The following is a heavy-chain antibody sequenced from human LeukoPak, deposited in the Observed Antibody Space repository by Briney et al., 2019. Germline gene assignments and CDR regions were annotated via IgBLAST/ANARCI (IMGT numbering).Heavy chain of an antibody. CDR3: ARVVVTEGGADY. J-gene: IGHJ4*02. D-gene: IGHD3-22*01. V-gene: IGHV3-30-3*01. Sequence: GGSLRLSCAASGFTFSSYAMHWVRQAPGKGLEWVAVISYDGSNKYYADSVKGRFTISRDNSKNTLYLQMNSLRAEDTVVYYCARVVVTEGGADYWGQGTLVTVSS. CDR1: GFTFSSYA. CDR2: ISYDGSNK.